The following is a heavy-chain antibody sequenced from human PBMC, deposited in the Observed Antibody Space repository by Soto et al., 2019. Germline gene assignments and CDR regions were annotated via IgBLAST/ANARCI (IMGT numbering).Heavy chain of an antibody. CDR1: GFTFSSYA. CDR2: ISYDGSNK. J-gene: IGHJ6*02. D-gene: IGHD6-13*01. CDR3: ARDLQLLRGYYYGMDV. V-gene: IGHV3-30-3*01. Sequence: QVQLVESGGGVVQPGRSLRLSCAASGFTFSSYAMHWVRQAPGKGLEWVAVISYDGSNKYYADSVKGRFTISRDNSKNTLYLQMNSLRAEDTAVYYCARDLQLLRGYYYGMDVWVQGTTVTVAS.